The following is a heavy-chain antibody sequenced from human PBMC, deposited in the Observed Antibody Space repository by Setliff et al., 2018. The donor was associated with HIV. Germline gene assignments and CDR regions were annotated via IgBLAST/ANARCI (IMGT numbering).Heavy chain of an antibody. J-gene: IGHJ4*02. V-gene: IGHV4-31*02. CDR1: GFTFSDHY. D-gene: IGHD2-2*01. CDR2: IYYSGST. CDR3: ARKVGGDFAY. Sequence: LRLSCAASGFTFSDHYMDWIRQLPGKGLEWIGYIYYSGSTYYNPSLKSRVSISLDTSKNHYSLNLTSVTAADTAVYFCARKVGGDFAYWGQGTLVTVSS.